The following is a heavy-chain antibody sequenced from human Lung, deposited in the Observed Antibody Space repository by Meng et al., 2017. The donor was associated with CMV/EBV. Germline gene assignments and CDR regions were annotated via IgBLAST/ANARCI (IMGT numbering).Heavy chain of an antibody. Sequence: SLKISCAASGFTFDDYAMHWVRQAPGKGLEWVSGISWNGGSIGYADSVRGRFTISRDNAKNSLYLQMNSLRAENTALYYCAKDYSGYYPPGGMDVWGQGTXVTVAS. CDR1: GFTFDDYA. V-gene: IGHV3-9*01. D-gene: IGHD3-22*01. J-gene: IGHJ6*02. CDR3: AKDYSGYYPPGGMDV. CDR2: ISWNGGSI.